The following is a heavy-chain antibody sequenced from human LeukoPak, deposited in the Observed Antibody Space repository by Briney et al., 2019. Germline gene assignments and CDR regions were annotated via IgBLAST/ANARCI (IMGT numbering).Heavy chain of an antibody. CDR2: MKEDGSEE. CDR3: ARRGYSFGFDI. J-gene: IGHJ3*02. Sequence: GGSLRLSCTASGFTFSNYWMSWVRQAPGKGLEWAASMKEDGSEEYYVASVKGRITISRDNARSSLYLQMNSLRAEDTALYYCARRGYSFGFDIWGQGTMVTVSS. V-gene: IGHV3-7*01. CDR1: GFTFSNYW. D-gene: IGHD5-18*01.